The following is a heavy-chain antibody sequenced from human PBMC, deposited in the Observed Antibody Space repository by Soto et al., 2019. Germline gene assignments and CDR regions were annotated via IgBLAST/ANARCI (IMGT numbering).Heavy chain of an antibody. V-gene: IGHV4-34*01. D-gene: IGHD3-3*01. J-gene: IGHJ4*02. CDR1: GGSFSGYY. CDR2: INDGGTT. Sequence: QVQLQQWGAGLLKPSETLSLTCAVYGGSFSGYYWGWIRQPPGKGLEWIGEINDGGTTSYSPSLKSRVTISVDTPKNQFSLKLSSVTAADTAVYYCARRAGFFYFDYWGQGTLVTVSS. CDR3: ARRAGFFYFDY.